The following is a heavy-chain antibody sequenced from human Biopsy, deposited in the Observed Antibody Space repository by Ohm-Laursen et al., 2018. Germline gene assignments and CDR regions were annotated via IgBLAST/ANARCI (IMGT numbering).Heavy chain of an antibody. CDR2: IYYSVMT. CDR3: ARDSGILNYGNFKYYHYYGMDV. Sequence: GTLSLTCTVSGDSVTQYYWSWIRQPPGKGLEWIGHIYYSVMTNYNPSLQSRVSISVDTSRNQVSLTLSSVTAADTAVYYCARDSGILNYGNFKYYHYYGMDVWGQGTLVTVSS. D-gene: IGHD4-11*01. J-gene: IGHJ6*02. CDR1: GDSVTQYY. V-gene: IGHV4-59*02.